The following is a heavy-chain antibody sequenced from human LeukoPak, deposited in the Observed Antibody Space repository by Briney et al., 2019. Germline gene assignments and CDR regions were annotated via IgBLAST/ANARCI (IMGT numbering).Heavy chain of an antibody. Sequence: GGSLRLSCTASGLTLGNYAMSWVREAPGKGLEGVGYIRSKGYVGAAEYAASVRGRFIYSRDDSKSISYLRMTSLQTEAPAVYYCSASSGLDYWGRGTQVTVSS. V-gene: IGHV3-49*04. CDR2: IRSKGYVGAA. CDR1: GLTLGNYA. CDR3: SASSGLDY. D-gene: IGHD6-25*01. J-gene: IGHJ4*02.